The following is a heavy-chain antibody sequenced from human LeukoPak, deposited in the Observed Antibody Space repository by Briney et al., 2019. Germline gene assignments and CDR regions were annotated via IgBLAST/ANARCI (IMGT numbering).Heavy chain of an antibody. Sequence: ASVKVSCKASGYTFTSYDINWVRQATGQGLEWMGWMNPNSGNTGYAQKFQGRVTMTRNTSISTAYMELSSLRSEDTAVYYCARSGSGSYSGYYYYMDVWGKGTTVTVSS. V-gene: IGHV1-8*01. CDR2: MNPNSGNT. CDR1: GYTFTSYD. D-gene: IGHD3-10*01. J-gene: IGHJ6*03. CDR3: ARSGSGSYSGYYYYMDV.